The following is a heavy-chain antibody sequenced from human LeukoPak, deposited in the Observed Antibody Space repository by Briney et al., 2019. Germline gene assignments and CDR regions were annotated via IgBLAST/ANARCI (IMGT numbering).Heavy chain of an antibody. J-gene: IGHJ6*02. D-gene: IGHD2-2*01. CDR1: GFTFSSYA. V-gene: IGHV3-23*01. CDR2: ISGSGGST. Sequence: GGSLRLSCAASGFTFSSYAMSWVRQAPGKGLEWVSAISGSGGSTYYADSVKGRFTISRDNSKNTLYLQMNSLRAEDTAVYYCAKDPMPYYYYGMDVWGQGTTVTVSS. CDR3: AKDPMPYYYYGMDV.